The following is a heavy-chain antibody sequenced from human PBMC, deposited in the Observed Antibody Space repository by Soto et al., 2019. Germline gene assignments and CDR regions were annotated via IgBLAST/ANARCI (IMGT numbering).Heavy chain of an antibody. J-gene: IGHJ4*02. CDR3: ARGYGEIDY. V-gene: IGHV1-18*01. CDR1: GYTFTSYG. Sequence: ASVKVSCKPAGYTFTSYGISLVRQAPGQGLEWMGWISAYNGNTNYAQKLQGRVTMTTDTSKNQFSLKLSSVTAADTAVYYCARGYGEIDYWGQGTLVTVSS. CDR2: ISAYNGNT. D-gene: IGHD4-17*01.